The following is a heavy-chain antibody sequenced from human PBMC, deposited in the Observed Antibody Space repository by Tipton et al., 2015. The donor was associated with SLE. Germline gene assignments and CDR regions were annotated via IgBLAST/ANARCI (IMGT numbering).Heavy chain of an antibody. Sequence: TLSLTCTVSGGSISSGDYYWTWFRQPAGKRLEWIGRIYTSGSTNYNPSLKSRVTMSVDTSKNQFSLRLTSMTAADTAVYYCARLEDPFGIFGVPKGWFDPWGQGTLVTVSS. V-gene: IGHV4-61*02. CDR2: IYTSGST. J-gene: IGHJ5*02. D-gene: IGHD3-3*01. CDR3: ARLEDPFGIFGVPKGWFDP. CDR1: GGSISSGDYY.